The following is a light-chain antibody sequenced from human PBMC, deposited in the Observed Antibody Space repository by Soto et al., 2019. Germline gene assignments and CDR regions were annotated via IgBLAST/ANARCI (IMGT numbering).Light chain of an antibody. CDR3: RHYGSPPWT. Sequence: EIVLTQSPGTLSLSPGERATLSCRASQSVSSSYLAWYQQKPGQAPRPLIYGASSRAIGIPDRFSGSGSGTAFTLTISSLEPEVLAVYYCRHYGSPPWTFGQGTKV. J-gene: IGKJ1*01. CDR2: GAS. CDR1: QSVSSSY. V-gene: IGKV3-20*01.